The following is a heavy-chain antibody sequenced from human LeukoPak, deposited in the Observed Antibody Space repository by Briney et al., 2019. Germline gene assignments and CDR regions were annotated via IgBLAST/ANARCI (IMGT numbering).Heavy chain of an antibody. D-gene: IGHD3-3*01. J-gene: IGHJ4*02. V-gene: IGHV3-7*01. Sequence: PGGSLRLSCAASGFTFSSYWMSWVRQAPGKGLEWVANIKQDGSEKYYVDSVKGRFTISRDNAKNSLYLQMNSLRAEDTAVYYCARGSYDFWSGFGRSLDYWGQGTLVTVSS. CDR1: GFTFSSYW. CDR3: ARGSYDFWSGFGRSLDY. CDR2: IKQDGSEK.